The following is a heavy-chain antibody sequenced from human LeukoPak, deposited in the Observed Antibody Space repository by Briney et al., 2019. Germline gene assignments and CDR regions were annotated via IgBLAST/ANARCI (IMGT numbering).Heavy chain of an antibody. D-gene: IGHD6-19*01. Sequence: ASVKVSCKASGYTFTKYAMNWVRQAPGQRLEWMGWIDAGNAKTKYSQKFQGRVTITRDTSASTAYMELSSLRSEDTAVYSCAKGTWVRGSGWYYFDYWGQGTLVAVSS. V-gene: IGHV1-3*01. CDR3: AKGTWVRGSGWYYFDY. J-gene: IGHJ4*02. CDR1: GYTFTKYA. CDR2: IDAGNAKT.